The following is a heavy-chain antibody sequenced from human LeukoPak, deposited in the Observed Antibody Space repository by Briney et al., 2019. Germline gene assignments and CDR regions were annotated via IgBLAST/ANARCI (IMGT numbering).Heavy chain of an antibody. J-gene: IGHJ6*03. D-gene: IGHD3-10*01. Sequence: GGSLRLSCAASGFTFSSHGMNWVRQAPGKGLEWVSGIIPSGHTTYYADSVRGRFTISRDNSRNTLYLQMNSLGAEDTAVYYCAKNYYGSGSYYSYYMDVWGKGTTVTISS. CDR2: IIPSGHTT. CDR1: GFTFSSHG. V-gene: IGHV3-23*01. CDR3: AKNYYGSGSYYSYYMDV.